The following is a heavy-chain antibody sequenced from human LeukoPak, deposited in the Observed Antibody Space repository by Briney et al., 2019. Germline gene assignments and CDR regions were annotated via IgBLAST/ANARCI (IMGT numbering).Heavy chain of an antibody. CDR3: AREPLVIHTEKNYYYYGMDV. V-gene: IGHV1-69*01. CDR2: IIPIFGAA. D-gene: IGHD3-9*01. J-gene: IGHJ6*02. CDR1: GGTFSSYA. Sequence: GASVKVSCKASGGTFSSYAISWVRQAPGQGFGWMGGIIPIFGAANYAQKFKGRVTITADESTSTAYMELSSLRSEDTAVYYCAREPLVIHTEKNYYYYGMDVWGQGTTVTVSS.